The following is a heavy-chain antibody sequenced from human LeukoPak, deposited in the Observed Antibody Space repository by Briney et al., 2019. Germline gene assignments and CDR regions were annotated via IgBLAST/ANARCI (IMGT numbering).Heavy chain of an antibody. J-gene: IGHJ4*02. V-gene: IGHV1-2*02. CDR1: GYTFTGYY. CDR2: INPNSGGT. CDR3: ARDCSSTSCSDY. D-gene: IGHD2-2*01. Sequence: GASVKVSCKASGYTFTGYYMHWVRQAPGHGLEWMGWINPNSGGTNYAQKFQGRVTMTRDTSISTAYMELSRLRSDDTAVYYCARDCSSTSCSDYWGQGTLVTVSS.